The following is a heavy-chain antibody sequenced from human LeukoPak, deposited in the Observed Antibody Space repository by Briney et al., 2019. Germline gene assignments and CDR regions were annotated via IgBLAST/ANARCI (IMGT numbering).Heavy chain of an antibody. CDR3: ARDITYYYDSSGPNAFDY. CDR1: GFTFSAYA. V-gene: IGHV3-48*03. D-gene: IGHD3-22*01. J-gene: IGHJ4*02. Sequence: GGSLRLSCAASGFTFSAYAMHWVRQAPGKGLEWVSYISSSGSTIYYADSVKGRFTISRDNAKNSLYLQMNSLRAEDTAVYYCARDITYYYDSSGPNAFDYWGQGTLVTVSS. CDR2: ISSSGSTI.